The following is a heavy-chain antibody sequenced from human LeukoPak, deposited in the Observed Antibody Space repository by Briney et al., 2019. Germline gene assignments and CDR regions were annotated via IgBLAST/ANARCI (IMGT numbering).Heavy chain of an antibody. J-gene: IGHJ6*02. CDR3: AREAVIYYYGMDV. CDR1: GGSFSGYY. Sequence: SETLSLTCAVYGGSFSGYYWSWIRQPPGKGLEWIGEINHSGSTNYNPSLKSRVTISVDTSKNQFSLKLSSVTAADTAVYYCAREAVIYYYGMDVWGQGTTVTVSS. CDR2: INHSGST. V-gene: IGHV4-34*01. D-gene: IGHD3-22*01.